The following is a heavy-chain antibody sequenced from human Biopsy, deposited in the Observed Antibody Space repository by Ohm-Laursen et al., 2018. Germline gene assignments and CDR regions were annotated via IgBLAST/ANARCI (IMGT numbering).Heavy chain of an antibody. CDR3: ARTPRDSFWSGSYKRGLWFDP. V-gene: IGHV4-61*01. J-gene: IGHJ5*02. CDR2: RSYSGSTGYSGSA. D-gene: IGHD3-3*01. Sequence: PSETLSLTCRVSGDSVSSGSHHWSWIRQSPGNGLEWIGERSYSGSTGYSGSANDNPSLKSRITISADTSKNQFSLQVNSVTAADTAVYYCARTPRDSFWSGSYKRGLWFDPWGQGTLVIVSS. CDR1: GDSVSSGSHH.